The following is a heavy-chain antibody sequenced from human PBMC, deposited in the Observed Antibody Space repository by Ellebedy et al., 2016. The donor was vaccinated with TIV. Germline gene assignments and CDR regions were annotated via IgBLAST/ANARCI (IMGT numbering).Heavy chain of an antibody. J-gene: IGHJ4*02. CDR3: ARVLRFPSSGWSGFHYYFDS. Sequence: PETLSLTCTVSGGSISSHYWSWIRQPPGKGLEWIGYIYNSGSTNYSPSLRSRLPISLDASKNQFSLKLSSVTAADTAMYYCARVLRFPSSGWSGFHYYFDSWGQGTLVTVSS. CDR2: IYNSGST. D-gene: IGHD6-19*01. V-gene: IGHV4-59*11. CDR1: GGSISSHY.